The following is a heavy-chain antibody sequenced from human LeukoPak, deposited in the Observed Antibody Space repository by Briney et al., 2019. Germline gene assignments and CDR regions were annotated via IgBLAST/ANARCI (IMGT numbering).Heavy chain of an antibody. Sequence: GESLRLSCAASGFTFSSYAMSWVRQAPGKGLEWVSSMTSSSDYIYYADSVKGRFTISRDNARNSLYLQINTLRAEDTAVYSCARGADGVSSNSRGWFDPWGQGTLVTVSS. CDR2: MTSSSDYI. CDR1: GFTFSSYA. J-gene: IGHJ5*02. V-gene: IGHV3-21*01. CDR3: ARGADGVSSNSRGWFDP. D-gene: IGHD2-15*01.